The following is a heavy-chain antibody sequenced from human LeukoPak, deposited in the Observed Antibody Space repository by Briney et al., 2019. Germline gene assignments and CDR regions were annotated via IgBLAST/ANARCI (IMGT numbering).Heavy chain of an antibody. CDR2: MNPNSGNT. J-gene: IGHJ4*02. Sequence: ASVKVSCMPSGYSFTSYEIIWVPQATGPRREWMGWMNPNSGNTGYAQKSQGRVTMTRNTSISTAYMELSSLRSEDTAVSYYARGLRGVYYDSSGYSYWGQGTLVAVPS. CDR3: ARGLRGVYYDSSGYSY. V-gene: IGHV1-8*01. D-gene: IGHD3-22*01. CDR1: GYSFTSYE.